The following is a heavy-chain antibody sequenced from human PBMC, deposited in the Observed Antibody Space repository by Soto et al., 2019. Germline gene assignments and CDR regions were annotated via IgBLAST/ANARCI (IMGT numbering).Heavy chain of an antibody. V-gene: IGHV3-15*01. CDR1: GFTFSNAW. D-gene: IGHD3-16*01. J-gene: IGHJ6*02. Sequence: EVQLVESGGGLVKPGGSLRLSCAASGFTFSNAWMSWVRQAPGKGLEWVGRIKSKTDGGTTDYAAPVKGRFSISRDDSKNTLYLQMNSLKTEDTAVYYCTTAQITESQFHYYGMDVWGQGTTVTVSS. CDR3: TTAQITESQFHYYGMDV. CDR2: IKSKTDGGTT.